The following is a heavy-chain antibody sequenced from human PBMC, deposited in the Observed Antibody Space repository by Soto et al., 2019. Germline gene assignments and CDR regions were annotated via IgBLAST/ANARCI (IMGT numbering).Heavy chain of an antibody. V-gene: IGHV3-53*01. CDR2: IYSGGST. J-gene: IGHJ6*02. CDR3: ARGTDDYGGNYYYYGMDV. D-gene: IGHD4-17*01. CDR1: GFTVSSNY. Sequence: TGGSLRLSCAASGFTVSSNYMSWVRQAPGKGLEWVSVIYSGGSTYYADSVKGRFTISRDNSKNTLYLQMNSLRAEDTAVYYCARGTDDYGGNYYYYGMDVWGQGTTVTVSS.